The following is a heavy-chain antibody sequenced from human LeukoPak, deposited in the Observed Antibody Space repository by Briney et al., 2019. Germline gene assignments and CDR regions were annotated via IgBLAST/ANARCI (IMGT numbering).Heavy chain of an antibody. V-gene: IGHV7-4-1*02. CDR2: INTNTGNP. Sequence: ASVKVSCKASGYTFTSYAMNWVRQAPGQGLEWMGWINTNTGNPTYAQGFTGRFVSSLDTSVSTAYLQISSLKAEDTAVYYCAREVPYSSSWYGYYYYYMDVWGKGTTVTVSS. J-gene: IGHJ6*03. D-gene: IGHD6-13*01. CDR1: GYTFTSYA. CDR3: AREVPYSSSWYGYYYYYMDV.